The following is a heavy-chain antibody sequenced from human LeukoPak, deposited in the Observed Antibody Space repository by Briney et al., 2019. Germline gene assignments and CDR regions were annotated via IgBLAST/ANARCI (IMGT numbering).Heavy chain of an antibody. Sequence: ASVTVSCKSSGYTFTGYYMHWVRQAPGQGLDWMGWINPNRGGTNYAHKFQGRVTMTRDTSISTAYMELSRLRSDDTAVYYCARDGVGYYDSSGYYYFQHWGQGTLVTVSS. CDR2: INPNRGGT. V-gene: IGHV1-2*07. D-gene: IGHD3-22*01. CDR1: GYTFTGYY. CDR3: ARDGVGYYDSSGYYYFQH. J-gene: IGHJ1*01.